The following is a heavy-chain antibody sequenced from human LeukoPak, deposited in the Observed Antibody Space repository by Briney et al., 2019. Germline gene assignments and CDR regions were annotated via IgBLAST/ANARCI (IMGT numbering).Heavy chain of an antibody. CDR2: ITTSIDII. CDR1: GFTLSGYN. J-gene: IGHJ6*02. Sequence: PGGSLRLSCAASGFTLSGYNMNWVRQAPGKGLEWISYITTSIDIISYADSVKGRFTISRDNAKNSLSLQMNSLRAEDTAVYYCARSGYSSGWDQFYYYGMDVWGQGTTVTVSS. V-gene: IGHV3-48*04. CDR3: ARSGYSSGWDQFYYYGMDV. D-gene: IGHD6-19*01.